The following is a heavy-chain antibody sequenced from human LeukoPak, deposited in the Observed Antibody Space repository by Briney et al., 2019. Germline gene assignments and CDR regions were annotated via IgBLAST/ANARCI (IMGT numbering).Heavy chain of an antibody. J-gene: IGHJ4*02. D-gene: IGHD5-18*01. Sequence: ASVKVSCKASGGAFSSYAIGWVRQAPGQGLEWMGGIIPIFGTANYAQKFQGRVTITADKSTSTAYMELSSLRSEDTAVYYCARAVDSYGPWGVDYWGQGTLVTVSS. CDR2: IIPIFGTA. CDR1: GGAFSSYA. CDR3: ARAVDSYGPWGVDY. V-gene: IGHV1-69*06.